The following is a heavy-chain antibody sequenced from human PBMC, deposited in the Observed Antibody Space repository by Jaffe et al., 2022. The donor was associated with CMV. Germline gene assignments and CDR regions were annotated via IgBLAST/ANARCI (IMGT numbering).Heavy chain of an antibody. CDR3: ATHHGGDFWSGSWFDY. V-gene: IGHV3-23*04. J-gene: IGHJ4*02. CDR2: ISGSGGST. D-gene: IGHD3-3*01. CDR1: GFTFSSYA. Sequence: EVQLVESGGGLVQPGGSLRLSCAASGFTFSSYAMSWVRQAPGKGLEWVSAISGSGGSTYYADSVKGRFTISRDNSKNTLYLQMNSLRAEDTAVYYCATHHGGDFWSGSWFDYWGQGTLVTVSS.